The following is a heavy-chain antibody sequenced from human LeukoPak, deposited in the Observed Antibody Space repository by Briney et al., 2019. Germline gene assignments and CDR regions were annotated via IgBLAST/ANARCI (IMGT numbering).Heavy chain of an antibody. CDR3: AREALGYSNGYFDY. CDR2: INPNSGGT. V-gene: IGHV1-2*02. D-gene: IGHD6-19*01. Sequence: ASVKVSCKASGYTFTGYYMHWVRRAPGQGLEWMGWINPNSGGTNYAQKFQGRVTMTRDTSISTAYMELSRLRSDDTAVYYCAREALGYSNGYFDYWGQGTLVTVSS. J-gene: IGHJ4*02. CDR1: GYTFTGYY.